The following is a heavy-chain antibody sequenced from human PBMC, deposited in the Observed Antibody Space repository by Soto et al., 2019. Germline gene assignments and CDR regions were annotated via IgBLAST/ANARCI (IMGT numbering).Heavy chain of an antibody. D-gene: IGHD3-22*01. CDR1: GYSFTSYW. V-gene: IGHV5-51*01. CDR3: ARHGVYYDSSGTDYYYYGMDV. J-gene: IGHJ6*02. CDR2: IYPGDSDT. Sequence: SLKISCKGSGYSFTSYWIGWVRQMPGKGLEWMGIIYPGDSDTRYSPSFQGQVTISADKSISTAYLQWSSLKASDTAMYYCARHGVYYDSSGTDYYYYGMDVWGQGTTVTVSS.